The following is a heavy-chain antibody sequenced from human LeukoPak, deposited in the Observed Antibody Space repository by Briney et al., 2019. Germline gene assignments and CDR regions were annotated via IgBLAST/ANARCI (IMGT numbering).Heavy chain of an antibody. CDR1: GYTFTSYG. CDR2: ISAYNGNT. CDR3: ARVPRITMVREVIITSSFDY. J-gene: IGHJ4*02. V-gene: IGHV1-18*01. D-gene: IGHD3-10*01. Sequence: ASVTVSCKASGYTFTSYGISWVRHAPGQGLEWMGWISAYNGNTNYAQKLQGRVTMTTDTSTSTAYMELRSMRSDDTGVYDCARVPRITMVREVIITSSFDYWGQGTLVTVS.